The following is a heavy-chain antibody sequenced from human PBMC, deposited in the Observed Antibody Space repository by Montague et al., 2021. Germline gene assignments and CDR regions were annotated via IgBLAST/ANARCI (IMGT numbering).Heavy chain of an antibody. J-gene: IGHJ3*02. CDR3: ARNLASAAPGAFDI. CDR2: IKTDGSST. D-gene: IGHD6-13*01. CDR1: GFTFSSYW. V-gene: IGHV3-74*01. Sequence: SLRLSCAASGFTFSSYWMHWVRQAPGKGLVWVSTIKTDGSSTNYADSVKGRFTTSRDNAKATLYLQMNSLRVEDTAVYYCARNLASAAPGAFDIWGQGTMVTVSS.